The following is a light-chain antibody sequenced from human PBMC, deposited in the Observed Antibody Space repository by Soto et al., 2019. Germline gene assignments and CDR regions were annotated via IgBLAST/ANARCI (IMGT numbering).Light chain of an antibody. CDR2: EVS. V-gene: IGLV2-14*01. J-gene: IGLJ1*01. CDR1: SSDVGGYNY. CDR3: SSYTSSSTLCV. Sequence: QSALTQPRSVSGSPGQSITISCTGTSSDVGGYNYVSWYQQHPGKAPKLMLYEVSNRPSGISNRFSGSKSGNTASLTISGLQAEDEADYYCSSYTSSSTLCVFGTGTKVTVL.